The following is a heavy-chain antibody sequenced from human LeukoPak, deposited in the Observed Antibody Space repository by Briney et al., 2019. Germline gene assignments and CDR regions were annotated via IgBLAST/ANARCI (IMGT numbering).Heavy chain of an antibody. CDR2: MNPNSGNT. CDR1: GYTSTSYD. Sequence: ASVKVSCNASGYTSTSYDINWARQATGQGLEWMGWMNPNSGNTGYAQKSQGRVTMTRNTSISTAYMELSSLRSEDTAVYYCARADIVVVPAATDLYYYYGMDVWGQGTTVTVSS. J-gene: IGHJ6*02. V-gene: IGHV1-8*01. CDR3: ARADIVVVPAATDLYYYYGMDV. D-gene: IGHD2-2*01.